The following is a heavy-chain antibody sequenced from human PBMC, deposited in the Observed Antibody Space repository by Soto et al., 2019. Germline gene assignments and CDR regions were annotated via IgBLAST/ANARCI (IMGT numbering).Heavy chain of an antibody. CDR1: GFTFSSYA. CDR3: ASDRRVVVVVAATLDY. V-gene: IGHV3-30-3*01. J-gene: IGHJ4*02. D-gene: IGHD2-15*01. Sequence: GGSLRLSCAASGFTFSSYAMHWVRQAPGKGLEWVAVISYDGSNKYYADSVKGRFTISRDNSKNTLYLQMNSLRAEDTAVYYCASDRRVVVVVAATLDYWGQGTLVTVYS. CDR2: ISYDGSNK.